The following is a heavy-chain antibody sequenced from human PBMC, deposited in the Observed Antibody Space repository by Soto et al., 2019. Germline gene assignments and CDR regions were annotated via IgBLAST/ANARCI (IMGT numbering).Heavy chain of an antibody. CDR2: IIPVFGSA. V-gene: IGHV1-69*13. CDR3: ACDDGWNYRYYDMEV. Sequence: GASVKVSCKASGDTFSSYSITWVRQAPGQGLEWMGGIIPVFGSANYAQKFQGRVTITADEPTSTAYMELSSLRSQDTAVYFCACDDGWNYRYYDMEVWGRGTTVTVSS. CDR1: GDTFSSYS. J-gene: IGHJ6*02. D-gene: IGHD1-7*01.